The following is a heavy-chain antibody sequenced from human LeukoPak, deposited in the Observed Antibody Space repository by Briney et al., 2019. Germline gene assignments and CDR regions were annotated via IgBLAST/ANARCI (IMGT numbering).Heavy chain of an antibody. CDR1: GLAFSAYK. D-gene: IGHD2-15*01. CDR3: VVGGSPGY. Sequence: GSMRLCCAASGLAFSAYKMHWVRQAPRKGLVWVSRISTDGYTTDYADFVQGRFTASRDNTKNTWSLEMNSLRAEDTAVYYCVVGGSPGYWGQGTLVTVSS. V-gene: IGHV3-74*01. CDR2: ISTDGYTT. J-gene: IGHJ4*02.